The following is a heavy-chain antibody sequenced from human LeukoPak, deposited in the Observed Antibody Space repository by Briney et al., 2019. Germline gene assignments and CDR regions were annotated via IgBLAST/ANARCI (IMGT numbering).Heavy chain of an antibody. Sequence: ASVKVSCRASGYTFTGYYMHWVRQAPGQGLEWMGRINPNSGGTNYAQKFRGRVTMTRDTSISTAYMELSRLRSDDTAVYYCAREGDVLRFLEWPFDYWGQGTLVTVSS. J-gene: IGHJ4*02. CDR3: AREGDVLRFLEWPFDY. CDR1: GYTFTGYY. D-gene: IGHD3-3*01. V-gene: IGHV1-2*06. CDR2: INPNSGGT.